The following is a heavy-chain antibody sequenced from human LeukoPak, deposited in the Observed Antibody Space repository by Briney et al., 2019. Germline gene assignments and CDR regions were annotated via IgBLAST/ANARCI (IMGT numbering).Heavy chain of an antibody. J-gene: IGHJ4*02. D-gene: IGHD5-24*01. Sequence: GGSLRLSCAASGFTLSNAWMSWVRQAPGKGLEWVGRTRNKANSYTTEYAASVKGRFTISRDDSKNSLYLQMNSLKTEDTAVYYCARVVATEGYSLDSWGQGTLVTVSS. CDR3: ARVVATEGYSLDS. V-gene: IGHV3-72*01. CDR2: TRNKANSYTT. CDR1: GFTLSNAW.